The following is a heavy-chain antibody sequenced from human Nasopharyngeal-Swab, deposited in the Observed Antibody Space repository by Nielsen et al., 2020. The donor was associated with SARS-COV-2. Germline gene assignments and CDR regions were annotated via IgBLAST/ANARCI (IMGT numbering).Heavy chain of an antibody. CDR3: ALGDFWSGYYTGLRLPFDY. CDR1: GNSFTSYW. J-gene: IGHJ4*02. V-gene: IGHV5-51*01. Sequence: GESLKISCKGSGNSFTSYWIGWVRQMPGKGLEWMGIIYPGDSDTRYSPSFQGQVTISADKSISTAYLQWSSLKASDTAMYYCALGDFWSGYYTGLRLPFDYWGQGTLVTVSS. CDR2: IYPGDSDT. D-gene: IGHD3-3*01.